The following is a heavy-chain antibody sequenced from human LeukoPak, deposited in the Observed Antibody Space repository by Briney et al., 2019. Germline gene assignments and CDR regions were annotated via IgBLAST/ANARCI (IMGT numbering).Heavy chain of an antibody. CDR2: IKEDGSEK. Sequence: GGSLRLSCTASGFTFNNYWMSWVRQAPGKGLEWVANIKEDGSEKYYVDSVKGRFTISRDNANNSLYLQMNSLRAEDTAIFYCAREGKGGFDYWGQGTLVTVSS. CDR3: AREGKGGFDY. CDR1: GFTFNNYW. J-gene: IGHJ4*02. D-gene: IGHD3-16*01. V-gene: IGHV3-7*01.